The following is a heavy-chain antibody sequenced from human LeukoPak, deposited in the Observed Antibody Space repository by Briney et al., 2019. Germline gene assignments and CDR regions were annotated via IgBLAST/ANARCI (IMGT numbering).Heavy chain of an antibody. D-gene: IGHD3-22*01. J-gene: IGHJ6*03. CDR3: ASVDYDSSGYYRGLGARSYYYCMDV. CDR2: INHSGST. CDR1: GGSISSSSYY. V-gene: IGHV4-39*07. Sequence: SETLSLTCTVSGGSISSSSYYWSWIRQPPGKGLEWIGEINHSGSTNYNPSLKSRVTISVDTSKNQFSLKLSSVTAADTAVYYCASVDYDSSGYYRGLGARSYYYCMDVWGKGTTVTVSS.